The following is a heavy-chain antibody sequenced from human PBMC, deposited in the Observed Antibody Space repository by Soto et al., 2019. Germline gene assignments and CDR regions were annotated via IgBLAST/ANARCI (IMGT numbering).Heavy chain of an antibody. CDR2: IIPIFGTA. D-gene: IGHD1-26*01. CDR3: ARLRGVGATASYYYYGMDV. J-gene: IGHJ6*02. CDR1: GGTFSSYA. Sequence: SVKVSCKVSGGTFSSYAISWVRQAPGQGLEWMGGIIPIFGTANYAQKFQGRVTITADESTSTAYMELSSLRSEDTAVYYCARLRGVGATASYYYYGMDVWGQGTTVTVSS. V-gene: IGHV1-69*13.